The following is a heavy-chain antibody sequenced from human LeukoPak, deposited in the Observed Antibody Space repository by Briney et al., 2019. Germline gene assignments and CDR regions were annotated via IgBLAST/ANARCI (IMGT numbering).Heavy chain of an antibody. V-gene: IGHV3-11*05. J-gene: IGHJ4*02. Sequence: GGSLRLSCAVSIFSYSDHYIACIRDAPGRGLECVSYITNSSAYTNHAHSVKGRFAISRDNAKNSLYLQMNSLRAQATPLHYFARASLDSLTGYFDEWGQGSLVTVYS. CDR1: IFSYSDHY. CDR2: ITNSSAYT. D-gene: IGHD3-9*01. CDR3: ARASLDSLTGYFDE.